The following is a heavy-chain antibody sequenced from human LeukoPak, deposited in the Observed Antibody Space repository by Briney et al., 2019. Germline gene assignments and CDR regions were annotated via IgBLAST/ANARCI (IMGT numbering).Heavy chain of an antibody. D-gene: IGHD2-21*02. CDR1: GGSISSSSYY. CDR2: IYNSGSP. CDR3: AREGDTMYYFDY. Sequence: SETLSLTCTVSGGSISSSSYYWGWIRQPPGKGLGWFGSIYNSGSPYYNPSLKSRVTISVDTSKHQFSLKLSSVTAADTAVYYCAREGDTMYYFDYWGQGTLVTVSS. V-gene: IGHV4-39*07. J-gene: IGHJ4*02.